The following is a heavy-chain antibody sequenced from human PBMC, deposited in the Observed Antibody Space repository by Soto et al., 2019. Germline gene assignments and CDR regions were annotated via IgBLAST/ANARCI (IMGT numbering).Heavy chain of an antibody. CDR3: AGGYYDFWSGYRLDP. D-gene: IGHD3-3*01. V-gene: IGHV4-34*01. Sequence: SETLSLTCAVYGGSFSGYYWSWIRQPPGKGLEWIGEINHSGSTNYNPSLKSRVTISVDTSKNQFSLKLSSVTAADTAVYYCAGGYYDFWSGYRLDPWGQGTLVTVSS. J-gene: IGHJ5*02. CDR1: GGSFSGYY. CDR2: INHSGST.